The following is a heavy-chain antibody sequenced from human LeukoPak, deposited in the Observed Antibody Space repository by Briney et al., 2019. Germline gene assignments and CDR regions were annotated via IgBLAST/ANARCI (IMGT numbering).Heavy chain of an antibody. J-gene: IGHJ6*03. CDR1: GGSISSSNW. D-gene: IGHD6-13*01. V-gene: IGHV4-4*02. Sequence: SETLSLTCAVSGGSISSSNWWSWVRQPPGKGLEWIGEIYHSGSTNYNPSLKSRVTISVDKSKNQFSLKLSSVTAADTAVYYCARAIAAAGRTQYYYYYMDVWGKGTTVTISS. CDR2: IYHSGST. CDR3: ARAIAAAGRTQYYYYYMDV.